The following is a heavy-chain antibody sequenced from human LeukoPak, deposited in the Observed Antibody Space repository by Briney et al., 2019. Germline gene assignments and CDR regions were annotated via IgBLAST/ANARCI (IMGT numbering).Heavy chain of an antibody. V-gene: IGHV4-59*11. CDR2: MFDTVST. CDR1: GASTASHY. Sequence: SETLSLTCTVSGASTASHYWTWLRQPPGKELDWIAYMFDTVSTKSNPSLKSRLNLSVDTSKKQLSLRLSSVTAADTAVYYCATIKRGSTYGYFDLWGQGIKVTVSS. D-gene: IGHD5-18*01. CDR3: ATIKRGSTYGYFDL. J-gene: IGHJ4*02.